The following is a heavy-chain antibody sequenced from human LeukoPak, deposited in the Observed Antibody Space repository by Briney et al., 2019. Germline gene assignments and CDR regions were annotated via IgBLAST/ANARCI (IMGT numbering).Heavy chain of an antibody. J-gene: IGHJ3*02. CDR2: INSDSSYI. V-gene: IGHV3-21*01. Sequence: GVSLRLSCAASVYIFSSYSMNWVRQAPGKGLEWVSSINSDSSYIYYADSVQGRFTISRDNAKNSLYLQMNSLSAEDTAVYYFAVACYYGSGDASDIWGQGTKVTVSS. D-gene: IGHD3-10*01. CDR3: AVACYYGSGDASDI. CDR1: VYIFSSYS.